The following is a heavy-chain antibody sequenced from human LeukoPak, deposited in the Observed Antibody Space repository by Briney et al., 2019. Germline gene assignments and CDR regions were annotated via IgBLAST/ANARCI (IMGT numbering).Heavy chain of an antibody. CDR3: AKDSSTWGNLAGHFDS. CDR2: IYHSGET. Sequence: PSETLSLTCAVSGGSLSSNNWWTWVRQPPGKGLEWIGEIYHSGETNYKSSLKSRVTISVDKSKNQFSLEMRSVTAADTAVYYCAKDSSTWGNLAGHFDSWGQGTLVTVSS. V-gene: IGHV4-4*02. J-gene: IGHJ4*02. CDR1: GGSLSSNNW. D-gene: IGHD6-13*01.